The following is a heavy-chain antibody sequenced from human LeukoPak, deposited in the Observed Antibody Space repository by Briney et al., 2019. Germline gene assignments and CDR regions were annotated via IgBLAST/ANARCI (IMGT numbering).Heavy chain of an antibody. CDR1: AGSISSGDYY. CDR2: IYYSGST. CDR3: ARDGLGGLDY. Sequence: SETLSLTCTVSAGSISSGDYYWSWIRQPPGKGLEWIGYIYYSGSTYYNPSLKSRVTISVDTSKNQFSLKLSSVTAADTAVYYCARDGLGGLDYWGQGTLVTVSS. V-gene: IGHV4-30-4*01. D-gene: IGHD3-16*01. J-gene: IGHJ4*02.